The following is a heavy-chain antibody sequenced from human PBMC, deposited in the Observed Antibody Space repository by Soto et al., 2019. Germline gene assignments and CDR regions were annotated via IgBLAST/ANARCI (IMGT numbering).Heavy chain of an antibody. CDR2: INHSGST. CDR3: ASGGTGQYYFDY. V-gene: IGHV4-34*01. D-gene: IGHD1-1*01. CDR1: GGSFSGYY. Sequence: PSETLSLTCAVYGGSFSGYYWSWIRQPPGKGLEWIGEINHSGSTNYNPSLKSRVTISVDTSKNQFSLKLSSVTAADTAVYYCASGGTGQYYFDYWGQGPLVTVYS. J-gene: IGHJ4*02.